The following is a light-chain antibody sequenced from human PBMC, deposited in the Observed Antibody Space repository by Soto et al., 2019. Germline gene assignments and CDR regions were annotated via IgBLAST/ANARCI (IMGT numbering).Light chain of an antibody. CDR1: QSVSSSY. J-gene: IGKJ4*01. CDR3: YQYDSSPLT. V-gene: IGKV3-20*01. CDR2: GAS. Sequence: EIVLTQSPGTLSLSPGESATLSCRASQSVSSSYLAWYQQKPGQAPRLLIYGASSRATGIPDRFSGSGSGTDCTLTISRLDPEDFSVYYCYQYDSSPLTFGGGTQVEIK.